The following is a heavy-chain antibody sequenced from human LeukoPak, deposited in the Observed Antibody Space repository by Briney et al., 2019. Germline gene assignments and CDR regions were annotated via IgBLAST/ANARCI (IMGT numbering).Heavy chain of an antibody. Sequence: GGSLRLSCAASGFTFSSYAMHWVRQAPGKGLEWVAFIRYDGNNKYYADSVKGRFTISRDNSKNTLYLQMNSLRAEDTAVYYCAKGEWGTGYYSDYWGQGTLVTVSS. CDR3: AKGEWGTGYYSDY. D-gene: IGHD3/OR15-3a*01. V-gene: IGHV3-30*02. CDR1: GFTFSSYA. J-gene: IGHJ4*02. CDR2: IRYDGNNK.